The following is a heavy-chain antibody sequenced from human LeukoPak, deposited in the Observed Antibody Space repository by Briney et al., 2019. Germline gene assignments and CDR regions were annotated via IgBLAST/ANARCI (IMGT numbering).Heavy chain of an antibody. CDR1: GGTFSSYA. CDR2: IIPIFGTA. V-gene: IGHV1-69*01. CDR3: AREIWGIAAAGIPFFDY. J-gene: IGHJ4*02. Sequence: GSSVKVSCKASGGTFSSYAISWVRQAPGQGLEWMGGIIPIFGTANYAQKFQGRVTITADESTSTAYMELSSLRSEDTAVYYCAREIWGIAAAGIPFFDYWGQGTLVTVSS. D-gene: IGHD6-13*01.